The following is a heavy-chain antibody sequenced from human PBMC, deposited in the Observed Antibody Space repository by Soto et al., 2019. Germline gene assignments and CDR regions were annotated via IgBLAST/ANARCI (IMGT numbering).Heavy chain of an antibody. J-gene: IGHJ4*02. Sequence: TLSLPCTVSGGSINSGCYYWSWIRQHPGKGLEWIGYIYYSGSTYYNKSLKSRVTISIDTSKNQFSLKLSSLTAAYTAVSYCARAQTIFGIITVFDYWGQRTLGTVSS. CDR3: ARAQTIFGIITVFDY. CDR1: GGSINSGCYY. CDR2: IYYSGST. D-gene: IGHD3-3*01. V-gene: IGHV4-31*03.